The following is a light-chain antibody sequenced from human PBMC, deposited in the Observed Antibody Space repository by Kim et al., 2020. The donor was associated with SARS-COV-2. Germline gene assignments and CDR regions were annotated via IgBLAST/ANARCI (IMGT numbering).Light chain of an antibody. CDR1: SLRSYY. CDR3: NSRDSSGNPYV. J-gene: IGLJ1*01. CDR2: GKN. V-gene: IGLV3-19*01. Sequence: ALGQTVRITCQGDSLRSYYASWYQQKSGQAPVLVIYGKNNRPSGIPDRFSGSSSGNTASLTITGAQAEDEADYYCNSRDSSGNPYVFGTGTKVTVL.